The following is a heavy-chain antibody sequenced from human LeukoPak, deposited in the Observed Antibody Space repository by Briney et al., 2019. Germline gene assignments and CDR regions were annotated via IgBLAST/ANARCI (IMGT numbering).Heavy chain of an antibody. V-gene: IGHV3-53*01. CDR2: IYSGGST. D-gene: IGHD1-26*01. Sequence: GGSLRLSCAASGFTVSSNYVSWVRQAPGKGLEWVSVIYSGGSTYYADSVKGRFTISRDNSKNTLYLQMNSLRAEDTAVYYCAKGYIVGATTPFDYWGQGTLVTVSS. CDR3: AKGYIVGATTPFDY. J-gene: IGHJ4*02. CDR1: GFTVSSNY.